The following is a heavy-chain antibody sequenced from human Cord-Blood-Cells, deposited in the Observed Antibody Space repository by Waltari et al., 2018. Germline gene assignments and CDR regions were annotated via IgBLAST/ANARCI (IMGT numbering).Heavy chain of an antibody. CDR3: ARVGGFLEWLLYDYGMDV. Sequence: QVQLVQSGAEVKKPGASVKVSCKASGYTFTSYDINWVRQATGQGLGWMGWSNHNSGNKGYAEKFQGRVTMTRNTAISTAYMGLSSLRAEDTAVYYCARVGGFLEWLLYDYGMDVWCQGTTVTVSS. CDR1: GYTFTSYD. J-gene: IGHJ6*02. V-gene: IGHV1-8*01. CDR2: SNHNSGNK. D-gene: IGHD3-3*01.